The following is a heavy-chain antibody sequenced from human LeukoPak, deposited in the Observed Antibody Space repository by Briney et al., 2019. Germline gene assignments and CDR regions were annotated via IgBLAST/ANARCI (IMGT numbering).Heavy chain of an antibody. CDR2: IYPGDSDT. CDR3: ATLGLNSGSYFGFDY. V-gene: IGHV5-51*01. CDR1: GYSFTSSW. Sequence: GESLKISSKGSGYSFTSSWIGWVRQMPEKGLEWMGIIYPGDSDTRYSPSFQGQVTISADKSISTAYLQWSSLKASDTAMYYCATLGLNSGSYFGFDYWGQGTLVTVSS. J-gene: IGHJ4*02. D-gene: IGHD1-26*01.